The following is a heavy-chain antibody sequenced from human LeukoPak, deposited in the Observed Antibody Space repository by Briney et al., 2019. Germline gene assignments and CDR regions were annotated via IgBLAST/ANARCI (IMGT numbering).Heavy chain of an antibody. CDR1: GFTFSSYG. J-gene: IGHJ4*02. Sequence: GGSLRLSCAASGFTFSSYGMHWVRQAPGKGLEWVAVIWCDGSNKYYADSVKGRFTISRDNSKNTLYLQMNSLRAEDTAVYYCARSEYYYDSSGYYQPFDYWGQGTLVTVSS. D-gene: IGHD3-22*01. CDR2: IWCDGSNK. CDR3: ARSEYYYDSSGYYQPFDY. V-gene: IGHV3-33*01.